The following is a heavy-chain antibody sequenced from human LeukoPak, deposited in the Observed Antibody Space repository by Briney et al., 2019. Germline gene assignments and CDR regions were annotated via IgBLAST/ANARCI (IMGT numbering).Heavy chain of an antibody. CDR3: ARVPDYDFWSGFDI. J-gene: IGHJ3*02. Sequence: GASVKVSCEASGGTFSSYAISWVRQAPGQGLEWMGGIIPIFGTANYAQKFQGRVTITADESTSTAYMELSSLRSEDTAVYYCARVPDYDFWSGFDIWGQGTMVTVFS. CDR2: IIPIFGTA. V-gene: IGHV1-69*13. D-gene: IGHD3-3*01. CDR1: GGTFSSYA.